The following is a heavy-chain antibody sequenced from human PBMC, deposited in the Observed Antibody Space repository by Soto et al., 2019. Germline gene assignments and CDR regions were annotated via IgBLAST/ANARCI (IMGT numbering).Heavy chain of an antibody. CDR2: IYPCDSDT. CDR3: ARLVNYYFGMDV. V-gene: IGHV5-51*01. J-gene: IGHJ6*02. Sequence: GESLNISCKASHTTHCIGWVRQKPGKGLEWIGIIYPCDSDTKYIPSFQCQVTISVDKSISTAYLHWSSLKASDTATYYCARLVNYYFGMDVWGLGTTVTVSS. CDR1: HTTHC.